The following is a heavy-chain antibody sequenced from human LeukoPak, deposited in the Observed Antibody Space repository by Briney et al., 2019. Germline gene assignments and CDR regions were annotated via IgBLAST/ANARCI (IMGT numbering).Heavy chain of an antibody. CDR1: GFTFSSYA. Sequence: TGRSLRLSCVASGFTFSSYAMHWVRQAPGKGLEWVAVISRDGRDKHHADSVKGRFTISRDNAKNSLYLQMNSLRAEDTAVYYCASLYYHDSAWGQGTLVTVSS. CDR2: ISRDGRDK. D-gene: IGHD3-22*01. CDR3: ASLYYHDSA. J-gene: IGHJ5*02. V-gene: IGHV3-30*03.